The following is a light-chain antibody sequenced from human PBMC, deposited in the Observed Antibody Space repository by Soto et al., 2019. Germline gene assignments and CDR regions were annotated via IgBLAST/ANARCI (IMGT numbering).Light chain of an antibody. Sequence: IVLTQSPGTLSLSPGERATLSCRASQSVITDYLAWYQQKPGQAPRLLIYGASARATGVPDRFSGSGSGTNFALTISRLEPEDVAVYYCQQYGRSPLFTFGPGTTVDIK. J-gene: IGKJ3*01. CDR1: QSVITDY. V-gene: IGKV3-20*01. CDR2: GAS. CDR3: QQYGRSPLFT.